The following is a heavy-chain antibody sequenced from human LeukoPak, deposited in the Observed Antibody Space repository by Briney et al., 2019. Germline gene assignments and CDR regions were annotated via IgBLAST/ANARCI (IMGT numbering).Heavy chain of an antibody. CDR3: ARGDKYYGGNSGARGKPEYYFDY. V-gene: IGHV7-4-1*02. J-gene: IGHJ4*02. CDR1: GYTFTSYA. CDR2: INTNTGNP. D-gene: IGHD4-23*01. Sequence: GASVKVSCKASGYTFTSYAMNWVRQAPGQGLEWMGWINTNTGNPTYAQGFTGRFVFSLDTSVSTAYLQISSLKAEDTAVYYCARGDKYYGGNSGARGKPEYYFDYWGQGTLVTVSS.